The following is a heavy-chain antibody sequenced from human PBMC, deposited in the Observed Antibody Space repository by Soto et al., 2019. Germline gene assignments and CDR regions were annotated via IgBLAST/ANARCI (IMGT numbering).Heavy chain of an antibody. Sequence: GASVKVSCKASGYTFTSYGISWVRQAPGQGLEWMGWISAYNGNTNYAQKLQGRVTMTTDTSTSTAYMELRSLRSDDTAVYYCARDFEYSSSFTNYGMDVWGQGTTVTVSS. D-gene: IGHD6-6*01. J-gene: IGHJ6*02. CDR1: GYTFTSYG. CDR2: ISAYNGNT. CDR3: ARDFEYSSSFTNYGMDV. V-gene: IGHV1-18*01.